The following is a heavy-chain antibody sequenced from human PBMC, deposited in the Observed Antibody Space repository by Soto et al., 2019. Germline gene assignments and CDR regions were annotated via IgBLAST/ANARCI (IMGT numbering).Heavy chain of an antibody. Sequence: QVQHVQSGAEEKKPGASVKVSCKASGYTFTKYAMHWVRQAPGQSLEWMGWINAGNGNTKYSQKFQGRVTITRDTSASTAYMELSSLRSEATAVYYCAREQWLGVDYWGQGTLVTVSS. CDR1: GYTFTKYA. V-gene: IGHV1-3*05. CDR2: INAGNGNT. CDR3: AREQWLGVDY. J-gene: IGHJ4*02. D-gene: IGHD6-19*01.